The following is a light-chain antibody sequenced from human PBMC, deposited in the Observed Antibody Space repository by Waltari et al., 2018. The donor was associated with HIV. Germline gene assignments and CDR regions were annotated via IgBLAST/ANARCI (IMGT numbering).Light chain of an antibody. CDR3: CSYAGSSTPYV. Sequence: QSALTQPASVSGSPGQSITISCTGTSSDVGSYNLVSWYQQHPGKAPKLMIYEVSKRPSGVSKRFAGSKSGNTASLTISGLQAEDEADYYCCSYAGSSTPYVFGTGTKVTVL. CDR1: SSDVGSYNL. V-gene: IGLV2-23*02. CDR2: EVS. J-gene: IGLJ1*01.